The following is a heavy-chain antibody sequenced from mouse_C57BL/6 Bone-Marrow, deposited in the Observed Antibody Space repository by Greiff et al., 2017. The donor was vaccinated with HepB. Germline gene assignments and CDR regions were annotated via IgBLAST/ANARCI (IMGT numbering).Heavy chain of an antibody. J-gene: IGHJ4*01. CDR1: GFTFSSYA. V-gene: IGHV5-9-1*02. CDR3: TRDPRGGAMDY. D-gene: IGHD3-3*01. Sequence: EVKVEESGEGLVKPGGSLKLSCAASGFTFSSYAMSWVLQTPEKRLEWVAYISSGGDYIYYADTVKGRFTISRDNARNTLYLQMSSLKSEDTAMYYCTRDPRGGAMDYWGQGTSVTVSS. CDR2: ISSGGDYI.